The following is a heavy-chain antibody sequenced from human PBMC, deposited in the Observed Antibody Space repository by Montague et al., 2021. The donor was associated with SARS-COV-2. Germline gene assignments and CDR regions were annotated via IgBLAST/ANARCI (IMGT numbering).Heavy chain of an antibody. J-gene: IGHJ5*02. V-gene: IGHV4-39*01. CDR2: ISYNGRT. Sequence: SETLSLTCSVSGDSISTSTFYWGWIRQSPGKRLEWIGTISYNGRTFYNPSLRSRLTISVDPSENQFSLKLNSVTAADTAVYYCTRLALLVAGGIGCFDPWGQGTLVTVSS. CDR3: TRLALLVAGGIGCFDP. D-gene: IGHD1-1*01. CDR1: GDSISTSTFY.